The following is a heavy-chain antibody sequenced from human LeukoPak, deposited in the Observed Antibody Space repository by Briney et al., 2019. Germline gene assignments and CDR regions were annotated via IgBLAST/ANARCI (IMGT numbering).Heavy chain of an antibody. CDR2: INPSDGRT. CDR3: ARDLGTAVFFY. J-gene: IGHJ4*02. V-gene: IGHV1-46*01. Sequence: ASVKVSCKASGYTFTNYFIHWVRQAPGQGLEWMGVINPSDGRTSSAQKFQDRLTMTSDTSTSTVYMELTSLRSEDTAVFFCARDLGTAVFFYWGQGTLVTVSS. CDR1: GYTFTNYF. D-gene: IGHD1-14*01.